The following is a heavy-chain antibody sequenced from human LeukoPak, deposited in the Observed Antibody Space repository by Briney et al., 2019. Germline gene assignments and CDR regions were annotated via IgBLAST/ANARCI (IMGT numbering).Heavy chain of an antibody. J-gene: IGHJ3*02. Sequence: SETLSLTCAVYGGSFSGYYWSWIRQPPGKGLEWIGEINHSGSTNYNPSLKSRVTISLDTSKNQFSLKLSSVTAADTAVYYCARDRDDAIDIWGQGTMVAVSS. V-gene: IGHV4-34*01. CDR3: ARDRDDAIDI. CDR1: GGSFSGYY. CDR2: INHSGST.